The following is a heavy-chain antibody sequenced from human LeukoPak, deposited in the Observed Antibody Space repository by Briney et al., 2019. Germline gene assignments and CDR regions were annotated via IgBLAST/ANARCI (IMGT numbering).Heavy chain of an antibody. CDR1: GYTFTGYH. CDR3: ARTWGDGYNYPVEN. J-gene: IGHJ4*02. D-gene: IGHD5-24*01. Sequence: GASVKVSCKASGYTFTGYHMHWVRQAPGRGHEWVGWINPNSGGTKYAQKFQGRVTMTRDTSISTAYMELSRLTSDDTAVYYCARTWGDGYNYPVENWGQGTLVTVSS. CDR2: INPNSGGT. V-gene: IGHV1-2*02.